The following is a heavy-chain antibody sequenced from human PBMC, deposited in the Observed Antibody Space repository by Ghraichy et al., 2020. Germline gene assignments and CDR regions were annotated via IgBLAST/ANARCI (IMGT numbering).Heavy chain of an antibody. CDR3: ARRVAYCSGGSCYSGFDY. CDR1: GGSFSGYY. CDR2: INHSGST. Sequence: SETLSLTCAVYGGSFSGYYWSWIRQPPGKGLEWIGEINHSGSTNYNPSLKSRVTISVDTSKNQFSLKLSSVTAADTAVYYCARRVAYCSGGSCYSGFDYWGQGTLVTVSS. D-gene: IGHD2-15*01. J-gene: IGHJ4*02. V-gene: IGHV4-34*01.